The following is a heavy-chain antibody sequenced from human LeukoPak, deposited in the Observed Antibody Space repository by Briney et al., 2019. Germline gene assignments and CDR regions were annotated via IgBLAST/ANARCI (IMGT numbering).Heavy chain of an antibody. Sequence: SETLSLTCTVSGGSISSYYWSWLRQPPGKGLEWIGYIYYSGSTNYNPSLKSRVTISVDTSKNQFSLKLSSVTAADTAVYYCARHGGGAPAAIVWSEYFQHWGQGTLVTVSS. CDR1: GGSISSYY. CDR3: ARHGGGAPAAIVWSEYFQH. J-gene: IGHJ1*01. D-gene: IGHD2-2*01. V-gene: IGHV4-59*08. CDR2: IYYSGST.